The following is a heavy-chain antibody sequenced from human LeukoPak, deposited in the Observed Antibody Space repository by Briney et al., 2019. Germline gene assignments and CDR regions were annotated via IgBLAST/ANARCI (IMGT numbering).Heavy chain of an antibody. CDR2: IYHSGST. D-gene: IGHD2-2*02. CDR3: ASRYCSSTSCYTGHGYYYYGMDV. J-gene: IGHJ6*02. Sequence: SETLSLTCAVSGGSISSSNWWSWVRQPPGKGLEWIGEIYHSGSTNYNPSLKSRVTISVDKSKNQFPLKLSSVTAADTAVYYCASRYCSSTSCYTGHGYYYYGMDVWGQGTTVTVSS. CDR1: GGSISSSNW. V-gene: IGHV4-4*02.